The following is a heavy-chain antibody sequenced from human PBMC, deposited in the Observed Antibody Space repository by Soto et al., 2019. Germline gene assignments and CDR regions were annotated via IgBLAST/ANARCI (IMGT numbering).Heavy chain of an antibody. V-gene: IGHV3-30-3*01. CDR3: AKDVSQTGTSLGMDV. J-gene: IGHJ6*02. Sequence: GGSLRLSCAASGFTFSSYAMHWVRQAPGKGLEWVAVISYDGSNKYYADSVKGRFTISRDNSKNALYLQMNSLRAEDTAVYYCAKDVSQTGTSLGMDVWGQGTTVTVSS. CDR2: ISYDGSNK. D-gene: IGHD1-1*01. CDR1: GFTFSSYA.